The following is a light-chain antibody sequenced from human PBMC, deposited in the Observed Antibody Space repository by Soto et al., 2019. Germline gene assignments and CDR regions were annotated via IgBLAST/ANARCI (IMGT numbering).Light chain of an antibody. J-gene: IGKJ5*01. V-gene: IGKV1-39*01. CDR3: QQSYSTPPVT. CDR2: AAS. Sequence: DIPMTQSPSSLSASVGDRVTITCRASQSISSYLNWYQQKPGKAPKLLIYAASSLQSGVPSRFSGSGSGTDFTLTISSLQPEDFATYYCQQSYSTPPVTFGQGTRLEIK. CDR1: QSISSY.